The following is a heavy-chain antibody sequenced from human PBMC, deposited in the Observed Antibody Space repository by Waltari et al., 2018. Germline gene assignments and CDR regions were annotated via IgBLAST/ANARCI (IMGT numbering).Heavy chain of an antibody. CDR1: GYSFTTYG. D-gene: IGHD3-3*01. CDR2: ISTYNGDA. Sequence: QAHLVQSGAEVEKPGASVKVACKASGYSFTTYGITWVRQAPGQGLELMGWISTYNGDAYYAESLKGRLTMTTDPSTSTAYLEWRSIKSDETAVFYCARTRWPQRFLDTWGQGTLVTISS. CDR3: ARTRWPQRFLDT. V-gene: IGHV1-18*01. J-gene: IGHJ5*02.